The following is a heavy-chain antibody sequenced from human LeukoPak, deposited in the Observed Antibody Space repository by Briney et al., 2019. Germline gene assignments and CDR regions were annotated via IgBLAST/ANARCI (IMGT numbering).Heavy chain of an antibody. D-gene: IGHD3-3*01. Sequence: PGKSLRLSCAASGFTFSGYPIHWVRQAPGKGLEWVAVISYDGSNKYYADSVKGRFTISRDNSKNTLYLQMNSLRAEDTAVYYCARPHDYDFWSGYYCWGQGTLVTVSS. J-gene: IGHJ4*02. CDR3: ARPHDYDFWSGYYC. CDR1: GFTFSGYP. V-gene: IGHV3-30*04. CDR2: ISYDGSNK.